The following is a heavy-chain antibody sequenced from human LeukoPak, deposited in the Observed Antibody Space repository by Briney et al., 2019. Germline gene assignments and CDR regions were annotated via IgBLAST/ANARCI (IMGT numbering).Heavy chain of an antibody. CDR1: GFTFSSYW. CDR2: IKQDGGEK. Sequence: GGSLRLSCAVSGFTFSSYWMNWVRQAPGKGLEWVASIKQDGGEKSYVDSVRGRFTISRDNAKNSLYLQMNSLRAEDTAVYYCARAHVTTVVWGQGTLVTVSS. V-gene: IGHV3-7*01. CDR3: ARAHVTTVV. D-gene: IGHD4-11*01. J-gene: IGHJ4*02.